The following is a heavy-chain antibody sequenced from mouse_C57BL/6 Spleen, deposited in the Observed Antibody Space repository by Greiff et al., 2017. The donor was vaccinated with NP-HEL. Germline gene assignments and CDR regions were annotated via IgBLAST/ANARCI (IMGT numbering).Heavy chain of an antibody. CDR3: TRYDYYFDY. V-gene: IGHV1-15*01. J-gene: IGHJ2*01. D-gene: IGHD2-4*01. Sequence: VKLQESGAELVRPGASVTLSCKASGYTFTDYEMHWVKQTPVHGLEWIGAIDPETGGTAYNQKFKGKAILTADKSSSTAYMELRSLTSDDSAVYYCTRYDYYFDYWGQGTTLTVSS. CDR1: GYTFTDYE. CDR2: IDPETGGT.